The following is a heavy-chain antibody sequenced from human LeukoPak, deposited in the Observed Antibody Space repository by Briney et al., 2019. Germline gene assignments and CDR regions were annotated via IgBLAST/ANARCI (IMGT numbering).Heavy chain of an antibody. J-gene: IGHJ5*02. CDR1: GGSISSYY. CDR2: VYHSGST. CDR3: AKEKFLGRHTRVLDT. D-gene: IGHD3-3*01. Sequence: PSETLSLTCTVPGGSISSYYWSWIRQPPGKGLEWIGEVYHSGSTNYNPSLKSRLSISADMSKKQFSLKLNSVTAADTAVYYCAKEKFLGRHTRVLDTWGQGTLVTVSS. V-gene: IGHV4-34*01.